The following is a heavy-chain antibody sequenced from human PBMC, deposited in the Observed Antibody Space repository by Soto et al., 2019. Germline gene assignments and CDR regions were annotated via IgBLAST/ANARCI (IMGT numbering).Heavy chain of an antibody. V-gene: IGHV3-23*01. CDR1: GFTFSSYA. D-gene: IGHD3-10*01. Sequence: GESLRLSCAASGFTFSSYAMSWVRQAPGKGLEWVSAISGSGGSTYYADSVKGRFTISRDNSKNTLYLQMNSLRAEDTAVYYCAKDNGELLFHPFDYWGQGTLVTVSS. CDR3: AKDNGELLFHPFDY. J-gene: IGHJ4*02. CDR2: ISGSGGST.